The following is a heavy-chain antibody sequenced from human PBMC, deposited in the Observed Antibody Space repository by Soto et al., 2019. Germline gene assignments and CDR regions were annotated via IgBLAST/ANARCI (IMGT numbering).Heavy chain of an antibody. D-gene: IGHD3-3*01. V-gene: IGHV3-23*01. Sequence: EVQLLESGGGLVQPGGSLRLSCAASGFTFSSYAMSWVRQAPGKGLEWVSGISGSGGSTYYADSVKGRFTISRDNSKNTLYLQMNSLRAEDTAVYYCARDGDRDFWSGYARPFDYWGQGTLVTVSS. CDR2: ISGSGGST. CDR1: GFTFSSYA. J-gene: IGHJ4*02. CDR3: ARDGDRDFWSGYARPFDY.